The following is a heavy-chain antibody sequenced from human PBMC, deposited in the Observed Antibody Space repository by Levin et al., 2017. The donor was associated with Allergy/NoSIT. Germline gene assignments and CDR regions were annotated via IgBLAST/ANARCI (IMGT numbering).Heavy chain of an antibody. CDR2: IYPADSDT. J-gene: IGHJ4*02. CDR3: ATPSPYTTGWYFFDY. V-gene: IGHV5-51*01. Sequence: GESLKISCKASGYSFTSFWIGWVRQMPGRGLEWMGLIYPADSDTKYSPSFQGQVTISVDKTFSTAYLQWSSLKAADNGMYYCATPSPYTTGWYFFDYWGQGTLVTVSS. CDR1: GYSFTSFW. D-gene: IGHD6-19*01.